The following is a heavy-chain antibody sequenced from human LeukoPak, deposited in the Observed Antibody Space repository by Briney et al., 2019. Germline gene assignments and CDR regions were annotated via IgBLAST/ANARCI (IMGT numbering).Heavy chain of an antibody. D-gene: IGHD2-21*02. J-gene: IGHJ3*02. V-gene: IGHV4-39*07. Sequence: SETLSLTCTVSGGSISSSSYYWGWIRETPGKGLEWIGSIYYSGSTNYNPSLKSRVTISADTSKNQFSLKLSSVTAADTAVYYCARGLWVTAIPGAFDIWGQGTMVTVSS. CDR1: GGSISSSSYY. CDR3: ARGLWVTAIPGAFDI. CDR2: IYYSGST.